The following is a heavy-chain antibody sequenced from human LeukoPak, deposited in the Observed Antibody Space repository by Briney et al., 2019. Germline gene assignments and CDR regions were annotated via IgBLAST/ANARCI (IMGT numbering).Heavy chain of an antibody. D-gene: IGHD3-10*01. CDR3: ARSVISMVALDY. Sequence: ASVTVSSTASGYTFTSYGISWVRQAPGQGLEWMRWISAYNGNTNYAQKLQGRVTMTTDTSTSTAYMELRSLRSDDTAVYYCARSVISMVALDYWGQGTLVTVSS. CDR2: ISAYNGNT. V-gene: IGHV1-18*01. J-gene: IGHJ4*02. CDR1: GYTFTSYG.